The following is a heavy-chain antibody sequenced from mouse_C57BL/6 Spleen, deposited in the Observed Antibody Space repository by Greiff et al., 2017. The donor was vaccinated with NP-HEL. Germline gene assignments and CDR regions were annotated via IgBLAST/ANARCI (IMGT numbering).Heavy chain of an antibody. J-gene: IGHJ2*01. V-gene: IGHV1-26*01. CDR3: ARTLYYFDY. CDR1: GYTFTDYY. Sequence: EVQLQQSGPELVKPGASVKISCKASGYTFTDYYMNWVKQSHGKSLEWIGDINPNNGGTSYNQKFKGKATLTVDKSSCTAYMELRSLTSEDSAVYYCARTLYYFDYWGQGTTLTVSS. CDR2: INPNNGGT.